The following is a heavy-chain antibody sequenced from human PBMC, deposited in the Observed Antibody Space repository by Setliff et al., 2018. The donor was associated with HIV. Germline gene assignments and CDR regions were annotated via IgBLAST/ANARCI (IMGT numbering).Heavy chain of an antibody. CDR3: ARHRDPPGSRWIYYYYYMDL. V-gene: IGHV4-61*09. D-gene: IGHD6-13*01. CDR2: IYTSGST. CDR1: GDFISSGSYY. Sequence: SETLSLTCIVSGDFISSGSYYWTWIRQPAGKGLEWIGHIYTSGSTNYNPSLKSRVTISVDTSKNQFSLRLSSVTAADTGVYYCARHRDPPGSRWIYYYYYMDLWGEGTTVTVSS. J-gene: IGHJ6*03.